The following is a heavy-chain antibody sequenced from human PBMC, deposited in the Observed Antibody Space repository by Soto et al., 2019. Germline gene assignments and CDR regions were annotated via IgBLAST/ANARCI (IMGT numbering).Heavy chain of an antibody. J-gene: IGHJ4*02. CDR1: GFAFSADA. CDR2: LWADGSRQ. Sequence: QVQLVESGGGVIQPGKSLRLSCAASGFAFSADAMHWVRQAPGKGLEWVAVLWADGSRQFYLDSVKGRFSISRDNSKNTLYLQMNNLRIDDTAVYFCLRGTGCWGLSDNWGQGTLVSVSS. D-gene: IGHD3-9*01. CDR3: LRGTGCWGLSDN. V-gene: IGHV3-33*01.